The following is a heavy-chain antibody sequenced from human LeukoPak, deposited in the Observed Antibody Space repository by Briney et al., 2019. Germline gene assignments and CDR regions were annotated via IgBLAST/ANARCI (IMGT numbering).Heavy chain of an antibody. CDR1: GGSLSSYY. D-gene: IGHD6-19*01. Sequence: PSETLSLTCTVSGGSLSSYYWSWIRQPPGKGLEWIGYIYYSGSTNYNPSLKSRVTISVDTSKNQFSLKLSSVTAADTAVYYCARDFGSGWYDAFDIWGQGTMVTVSS. V-gene: IGHV4-59*01. J-gene: IGHJ3*02. CDR3: ARDFGSGWYDAFDI. CDR2: IYYSGST.